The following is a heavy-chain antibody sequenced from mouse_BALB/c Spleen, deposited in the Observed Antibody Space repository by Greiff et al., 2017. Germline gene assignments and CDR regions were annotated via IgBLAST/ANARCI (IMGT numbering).Heavy chain of an antibody. V-gene: IGHV1-54*01. CDR3: AGGGTDDY. Sequence: QVQLQQSGAELVRPGTSVKVSCKASGYAFTNYLIEWVKQRPGQGLEWIGVINPGSGGTNYNEKFKGKATLTADKSSSTAYMQLSSLTSDDSAVYFCAGGGTDDYWGQGTTLTVSS. J-gene: IGHJ2*01. CDR1: GYAFTNYL. CDR2: INPGSGGT.